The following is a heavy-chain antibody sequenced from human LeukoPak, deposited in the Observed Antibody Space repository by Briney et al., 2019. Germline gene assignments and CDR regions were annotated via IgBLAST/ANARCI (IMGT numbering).Heavy chain of an antibody. CDR3: ARDSHGYSSSSHLGY. Sequence: SETLSLTCTVSGGSISSGGYYWSWIRQHPGKGLERIGYIYYSGSTYYNPSLKSRVTISVDTSKNQFSLKLSSVTAADTAVYYCARDSHGYSSSSHLGYWGQGSLVTVSS. D-gene: IGHD6-6*01. CDR2: IYYSGST. J-gene: IGHJ4*02. V-gene: IGHV4-31*03. CDR1: GGSISSGGYY.